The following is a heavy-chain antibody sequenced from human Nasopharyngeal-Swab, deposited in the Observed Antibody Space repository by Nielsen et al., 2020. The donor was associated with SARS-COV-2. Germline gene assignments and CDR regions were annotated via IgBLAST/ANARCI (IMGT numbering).Heavy chain of an antibody. J-gene: IGHJ4*02. CDR3: ARDPRGPDF. V-gene: IGHV1-18*01. CDR1: GYTFTSYG. Sequence: SVKVSCKASGYTFTSYGISWVRQAPGQGLEWMGWISAYNGRTYYAQKFQGRVTMTTDTSTSTAYMDLRSLRSDDTAVYYCARDPRGPDFWGQGTLVTVSS. CDR2: ISAYNGRT. D-gene: IGHD6-25*01.